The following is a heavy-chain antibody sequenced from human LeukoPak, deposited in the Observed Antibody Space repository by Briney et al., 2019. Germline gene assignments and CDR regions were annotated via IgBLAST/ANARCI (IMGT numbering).Heavy chain of an antibody. CDR2: MNPDGSTK. J-gene: IGHJ4*02. D-gene: IGHD6-25*01. CDR1: GFTFNKYG. CDR3: ARDSGYSAFDY. V-gene: IGHV3-7*03. Sequence: GGSLRLSCIASGFTFNKYGMHWVRQAPGKGLEWVANMNPDGSTKNYVDSVRGRFTISRDNAKNLLYLQMNSLRGDDTAVYYCARDSGYSAFDYWGQGTLVTVSS.